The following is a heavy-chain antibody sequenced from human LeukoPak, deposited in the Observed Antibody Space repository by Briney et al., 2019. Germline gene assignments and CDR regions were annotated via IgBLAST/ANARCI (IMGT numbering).Heavy chain of an antibody. J-gene: IGHJ1*01. CDR1: GGTFSSYA. CDR3: ARDLRAKTYYYDSSGYYPYFQH. Sequence: ASVKVSCKASGGTFSSYAISWVRQAPGQGLEWMGGIIPIFGTANYAQKFQGRVTITADESTSTAYMELSSLRSEDTAVYYCARDLRAKTYYYDSSGYYPYFQHWGQGTLVTVSS. CDR2: IIPIFGTA. V-gene: IGHV1-69*01. D-gene: IGHD3-22*01.